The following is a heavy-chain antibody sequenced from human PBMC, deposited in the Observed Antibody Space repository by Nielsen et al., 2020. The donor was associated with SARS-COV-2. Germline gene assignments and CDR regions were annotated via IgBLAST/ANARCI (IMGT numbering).Heavy chain of an antibody. CDR3: ARSVGYSSSWPKYYYHYMDV. J-gene: IGHJ6*03. V-gene: IGHV1-18*04. Sequence: ASVKVSCKASGYTFTTYGISWMRQAPGQGLEWMGWISSYDGNTNYAQKLQGRVTMTTDTSTSTAYMELGSLRSDDTAVYYCARSVGYSSSWPKYYYHYMDVWGEGTTVTVSS. CDR2: ISSYDGNT. D-gene: IGHD6-13*01. CDR1: GYTFTTYG.